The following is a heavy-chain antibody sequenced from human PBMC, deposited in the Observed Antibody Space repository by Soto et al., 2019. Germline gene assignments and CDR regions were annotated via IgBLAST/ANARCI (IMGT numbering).Heavy chain of an antibody. V-gene: IGHV3-33*06. CDR1: GFTFSNYG. CDR3: AKGIWTAVDPFDY. J-gene: IGHJ4*02. D-gene: IGHD5-18*01. Sequence: PGGSLRLSCAASGFTFSNYGMHLVRQAPGKGLEWVAVIWHDGKNKYYADSVQGRFTISRDNSKNTLHLQMNSLRAEDTAVYYCAKGIWTAVDPFDYWGLGTLVTVSS. CDR2: IWHDGKNK.